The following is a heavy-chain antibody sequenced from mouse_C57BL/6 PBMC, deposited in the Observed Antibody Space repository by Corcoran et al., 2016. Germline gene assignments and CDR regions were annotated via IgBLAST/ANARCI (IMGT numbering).Heavy chain of an antibody. J-gene: IGHJ4*01. Sequence: EVQLQQSGPELVKPGASVKISCKASGYTFTDYYMNWVKQSHGKSLEWIGDINPNNGGTSYNQKFKGKATLTVDKSSSTAYMELRSLTSEDSAVYYCATDYGSRDAMDYWGQGTSVTVSS. CDR1: GYTFTDYY. V-gene: IGHV1-26*01. CDR3: ATDYGSRDAMDY. D-gene: IGHD1-1*01. CDR2: INPNNGGT.